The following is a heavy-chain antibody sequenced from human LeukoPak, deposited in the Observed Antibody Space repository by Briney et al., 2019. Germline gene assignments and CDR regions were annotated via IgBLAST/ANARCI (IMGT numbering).Heavy chain of an antibody. CDR1: GFTFSPHY. J-gene: IGHJ4*02. Sequence: GGSLRLSCATSGFTFSPHYMDWVRQSPGQGLEWVGLIRNKANVYTTVYAASVKGRFTISRDDSKNSVYLQMDSLKTEDTAVYYCARDFEGEGPDYWGQGTLVTVSS. V-gene: IGHV3-72*01. CDR2: IRNKANVYTT. CDR3: ARDFEGEGPDY. D-gene: IGHD1-26*01.